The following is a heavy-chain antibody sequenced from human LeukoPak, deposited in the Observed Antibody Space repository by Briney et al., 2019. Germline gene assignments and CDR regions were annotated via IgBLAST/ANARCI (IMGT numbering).Heavy chain of an antibody. J-gene: IGHJ4*02. CDR3: AKDNARYLYGDYVDY. Sequence: GGSLRLSCAASGFTFSAYNMNWVRRTPGKGLEWVSSITTSSTYMFYADSVRGRFTISRDNAKNSLYLQMNSLRAEDTALYYCAKDNARYLYGDYVDYWGQGALVTVSS. CDR2: ITTSSTYM. V-gene: IGHV3-21*04. D-gene: IGHD3-16*02. CDR1: GFTFSAYN.